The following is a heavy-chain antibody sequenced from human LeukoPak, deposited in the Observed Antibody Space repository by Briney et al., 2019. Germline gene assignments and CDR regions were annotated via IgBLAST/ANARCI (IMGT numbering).Heavy chain of an antibody. CDR3: ARDRELLWFGELSGYFDY. CDR2: IKQDGSKK. CDR1: GFTFSSYW. J-gene: IGHJ4*02. V-gene: IGHV3-7*01. Sequence: GGSLRLSCAASGFTFSSYWMSWVRQAPGKGLEWVANIKQDGSKKYYVDSVKGRFTISRDNSKNTLYLQMNSLRAEDTAVYYCARDRELLWFGELSGYFDYWGQGTLVTVSS. D-gene: IGHD3-10*01.